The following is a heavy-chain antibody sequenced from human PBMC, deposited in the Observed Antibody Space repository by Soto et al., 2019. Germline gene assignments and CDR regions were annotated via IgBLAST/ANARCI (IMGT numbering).Heavy chain of an antibody. V-gene: IGHV4-39*01. Sequence: SETLSLTCSVSGDSINSDNYYWGWIRQPPGKGLEWIGSIYYRGNTYYNPSLKTRVTISLDKSKSQFSLKLNSVTAADSAVYFCARLEGLATISYFFDFWGQGTLVTVSS. D-gene: IGHD3-9*01. CDR2: IYYRGNT. CDR1: GDSINSDNYY. CDR3: ARLEGLATISYFFDF. J-gene: IGHJ4*02.